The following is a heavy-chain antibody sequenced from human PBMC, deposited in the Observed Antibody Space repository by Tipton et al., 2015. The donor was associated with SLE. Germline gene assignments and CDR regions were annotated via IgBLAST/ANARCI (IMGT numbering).Heavy chain of an antibody. CDR3: ARRGSLVPGVIIKQDWYVDL. CDR2: IYYSEIT. J-gene: IGHJ2*01. D-gene: IGHD3-10*01. CDR1: GDSISGYY. Sequence: TLSLTCTVSGDSISGYYWSWIRQPPGEGLEWIGYIYYSEITSYNPSLKSRVTISLDRSKNQFSLKLSSVTAEDTAVYYCARRGSLVPGVIIKQDWYVDLWGRGTLVTVSS. V-gene: IGHV4-59*08.